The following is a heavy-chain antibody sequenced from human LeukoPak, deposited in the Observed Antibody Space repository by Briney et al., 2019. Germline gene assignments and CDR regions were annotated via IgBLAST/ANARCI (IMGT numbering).Heavy chain of an antibody. D-gene: IGHD6-13*01. CDR2: IYFTGST. CDR1: GDSINDYY. J-gene: IGHJ5*02. Sequence: SETLSLICTVSGDSINDYYWGWIRQPPGKGLEWIGYIYFTGSTRYNPSLESRVTISVDTSKNQFSLKLSSVTSADTAACYCAGRRAEGGSNGLFNLIYPWGEGTLVTVYS. V-gene: IGHV4-59*08. CDR3: AGRRAEGGSNGLFNLIYP.